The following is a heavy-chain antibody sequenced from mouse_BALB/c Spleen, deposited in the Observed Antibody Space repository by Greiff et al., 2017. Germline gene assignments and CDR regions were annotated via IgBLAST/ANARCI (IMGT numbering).Heavy chain of an antibody. V-gene: IGHV1S137*01. CDR2: ISTYYGDA. Sequence: VQLQQSGAELVRPGVSVKISCKGSGYTFTDYAMHWVKQSHAKSLEWIGVISTYYGDASYNQKFKGKATMTVDKSSSTAYMELARLTSEVSAIYYCDREGESYDGYLYYAMDYWGQGTSVTVSS. CDR3: DREGESYDGYLYYAMDY. CDR1: GYTFTDYA. D-gene: IGHD2-3*01. J-gene: IGHJ4*01.